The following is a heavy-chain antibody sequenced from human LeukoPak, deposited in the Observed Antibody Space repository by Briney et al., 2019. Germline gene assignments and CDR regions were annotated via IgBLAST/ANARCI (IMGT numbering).Heavy chain of an antibody. Sequence: GGSLRLSCAASGFTFNRYWMHWVRQVPGKGLVWVSRINSDGSSTTYADSVKGRFTISRDNSKNTLYLQMNSLRAEDTAVYYCARDRGGSSWYEGYLDYWGQGILVTVSS. J-gene: IGHJ4*02. D-gene: IGHD6-13*01. CDR3: ARDRGGSSWYEGYLDY. V-gene: IGHV3-74*01. CDR1: GFTFNRYW. CDR2: INSDGSST.